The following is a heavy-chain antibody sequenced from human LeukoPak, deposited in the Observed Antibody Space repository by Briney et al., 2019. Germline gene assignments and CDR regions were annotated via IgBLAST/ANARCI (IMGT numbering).Heavy chain of an antibody. V-gene: IGHV3-74*01. CDR1: GFTFSNYW. D-gene: IGHD7-27*01. J-gene: IGHJ4*02. CDR2: IHSDGSST. Sequence: GGSLRLSCAASGFTFSNYWMHWVRQAPGKGLVWVSRIHSDGSSTTSADSVKGRFTISRDNAENTLYLQMNSLRAEDTAVYYCAKDGGLWVSAHWGDSWGRGTLVTVSS. CDR3: AKDGGLWVSAHWGDS.